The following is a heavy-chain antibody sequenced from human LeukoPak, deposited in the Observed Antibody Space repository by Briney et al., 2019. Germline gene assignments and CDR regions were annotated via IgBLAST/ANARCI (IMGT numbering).Heavy chain of an antibody. D-gene: IGHD1-14*01. J-gene: IGHJ4*02. Sequence: ASVKVACKPSGYTFTIYGISWVRQAPGQGLEWMGWISAYNGNTNYAQKLQGRVTMTTDTSTSTAYMELRSLRSDDTAVYYCARDFRESSPQPFDYWGQGTLVTVSS. CDR1: GYTFTIYG. CDR2: ISAYNGNT. CDR3: ARDFRESSPQPFDY. V-gene: IGHV1-18*01.